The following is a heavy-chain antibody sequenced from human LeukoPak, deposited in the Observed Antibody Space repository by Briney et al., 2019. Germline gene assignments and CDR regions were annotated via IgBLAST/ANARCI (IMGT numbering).Heavy chain of an antibody. Sequence: SETLSLTCTVSGGSISSYYWSWIPQPPGKGLEWIGYIYYSGSTNYNPSLKSRVTISVDTSKNQFSLKLSSVTAADTAVYYCARGHPWNRVAATLGSRYSMDVWGKGTTVTISS. CDR2: IYYSGST. CDR1: GGSISSYY. V-gene: IGHV4-59*01. J-gene: IGHJ6*03. CDR3: ARGHPWNRVAATLGSRYSMDV. D-gene: IGHD2-15*01.